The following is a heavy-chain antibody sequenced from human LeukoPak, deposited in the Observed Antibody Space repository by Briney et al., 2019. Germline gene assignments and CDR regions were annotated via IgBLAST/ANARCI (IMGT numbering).Heavy chain of an antibody. V-gene: IGHV3-23*01. CDR3: AKGAGITMIVVVITSPDAFDI. J-gene: IGHJ3*02. Sequence: GGSLRLSCAASGFTFSSYAMSWVRQAPGKGLEWVSAISGSGGSTYYAGSVKGRFTISRDNSKNTLYLQMNSLRAEDTAVYYCAKGAGITMIVVVITSPDAFDIWGQGTMVTVSS. D-gene: IGHD3-22*01. CDR1: GFTFSSYA. CDR2: ISGSGGST.